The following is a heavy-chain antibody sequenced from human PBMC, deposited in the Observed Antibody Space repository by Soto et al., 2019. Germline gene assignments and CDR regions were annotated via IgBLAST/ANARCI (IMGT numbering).Heavy chain of an antibody. Sequence: SVKVSCKASGGTFSSYAISWVRQAPGQGLEWMGGIIPIFGTANYAQKFQGRVTITADESTSTAYMELSSLRSEDTAVYYCATGLRRVVVVVAVNLYYYYGMDFWGQGTTVTVSS. CDR2: IIPIFGTA. CDR3: ATGLRRVVVVVAVNLYYYYGMDF. CDR1: GGTFSSYA. J-gene: IGHJ6*02. D-gene: IGHD2-15*01. V-gene: IGHV1-69*13.